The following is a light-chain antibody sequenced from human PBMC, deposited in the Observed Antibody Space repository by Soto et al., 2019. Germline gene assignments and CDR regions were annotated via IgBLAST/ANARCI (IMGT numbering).Light chain of an antibody. CDR2: DAS. CDR1: QSISSW. J-gene: IGKJ1*01. Sequence: DIQMTQSPSILSASVGDRVTITCRASQSISSWLAWYQQKPGKAPKLLIYDASSLESGVPSRFSGSGSGTDFTLTITTLEPEDFAVYYCQQYGSSPRTFGLGTKVDIK. CDR3: QQYGSSPRT. V-gene: IGKV1-5*01.